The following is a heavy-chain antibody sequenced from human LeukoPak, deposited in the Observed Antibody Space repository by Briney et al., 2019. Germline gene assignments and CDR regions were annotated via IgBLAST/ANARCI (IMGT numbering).Heavy chain of an antibody. CDR3: AKRESGTYYNWFDP. J-gene: IGHJ5*02. V-gene: IGHV3-30*18. D-gene: IGHD1-26*01. Sequence: GGSLRLSCAASGFTFSRFGMYWVRQPPGKGLEWVAGISNDGSNAYYADSVKGRFTISRDNSKNTLYLQMNSLRAEDTAVYYCAKRESGTYYNWFDPWGQGTLVTVSS. CDR2: ISNDGSNA. CDR1: GFTFSRFG.